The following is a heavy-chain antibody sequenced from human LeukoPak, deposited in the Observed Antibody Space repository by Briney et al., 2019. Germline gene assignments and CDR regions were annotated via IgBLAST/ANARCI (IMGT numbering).Heavy chain of an antibody. D-gene: IGHD2-21*02. J-gene: IGHJ5*02. CDR2: MYSSGST. CDR3: ARDNSYCGGDCYPNWFDP. Sequence: SETLSLTCTVSGGSISSYYWSWIRQPPGKGLEWIGYMYSSGSTNYNPSLRSRVTISVDTSKTQFSLKLSSVTAADTAVYYCARDNSYCGGDCYPNWFDPWGQGTLVTVSS. CDR1: GGSISSYY. V-gene: IGHV4-59*12.